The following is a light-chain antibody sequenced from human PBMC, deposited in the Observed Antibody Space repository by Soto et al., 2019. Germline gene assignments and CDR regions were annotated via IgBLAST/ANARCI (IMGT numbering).Light chain of an antibody. CDR2: KNN. CDR3: ASRDDSLSGVV. Sequence: QSVLTQPPSVSAAPGQKVSISCSGSSSNVGKNFVSWYQHVPGKAPKLLMYKNNQRPSGVPDRFSGSKSGTSASLAIDGLRSEDEADYYCASRDDSLSGVVFGGGTKVTVL. J-gene: IGLJ2*01. V-gene: IGLV1-47*01. CDR1: SSNVGKNF.